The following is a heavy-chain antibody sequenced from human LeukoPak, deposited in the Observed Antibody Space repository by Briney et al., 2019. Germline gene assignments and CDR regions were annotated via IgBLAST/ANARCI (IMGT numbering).Heavy chain of an antibody. J-gene: IGHJ6*03. CDR2: IYHSGST. Sequence: SETLSLTCTVSGYSISSGYYWGWIRQPPGKGLERIGSIYHSGSTYYNPSLKSRVTISVDTSKNQFSLKLSSVTAADTAVYYCARGNTAMVYYYYYYMDVWGKGTTVTVSS. V-gene: IGHV4-38-2*02. D-gene: IGHD5-18*01. CDR3: ARGNTAMVYYYYYYMDV. CDR1: GYSISSGYY.